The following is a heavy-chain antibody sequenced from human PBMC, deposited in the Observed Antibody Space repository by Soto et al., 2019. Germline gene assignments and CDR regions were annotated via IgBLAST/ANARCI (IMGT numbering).Heavy chain of an antibody. CDR1: GFTFSSYA. D-gene: IGHD3-3*01. CDR3: AKDPNFYDFWSGWYFDY. V-gene: IGHV3-23*01. J-gene: IGHJ4*02. CDR2: ISGSGGST. Sequence: EVQLLESGGGLVQPGGSLRLSCAASGFTFSSYAMSWVRQAPGKGLEWVSAISGSGGSTYYADSVKGRFTISRDNSKNTLYLQMNSLRAEDTAVYYCAKDPNFYDFWSGWYFDYWGQGTLDTVSS.